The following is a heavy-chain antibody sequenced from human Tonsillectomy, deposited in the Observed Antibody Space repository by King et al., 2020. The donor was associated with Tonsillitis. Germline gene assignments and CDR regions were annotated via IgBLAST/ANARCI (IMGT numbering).Heavy chain of an antibody. J-gene: IGHJ3*02. CDR3: ARGLAGRHLAFDI. CDR2: IIPIFGTP. Sequence: VQLVQSGAAVKKPGSSVKVSCKASGGTFRTYAISWVRQAPGQGLEWMGGIIPIFGTPNYAQRFQGRVTITADESTSTAYMELSSLRSEDTAVYYCARGLAGRHLAFDIWGQGTLVTVSS. D-gene: IGHD6-6*01. CDR1: GGTFRTYA. V-gene: IGHV1-69*01.